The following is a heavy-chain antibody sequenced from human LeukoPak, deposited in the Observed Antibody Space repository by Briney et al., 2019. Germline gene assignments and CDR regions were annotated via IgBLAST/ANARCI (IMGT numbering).Heavy chain of an antibody. J-gene: IGHJ4*02. V-gene: IGHV3-23*01. CDR2: ISNSDGNT. CDR3: AKVKSPDTYYFDTSGWYYFDY. Sequence: PGGSLRLSCAASGFTFSSYAMSWVRQAPGKGLEWVSTISNSDGNTYYADSVKGRFTVSRDNSKNTLYLQMNSLRAEDTAVYYCAKVKSPDTYYFDTSGWYYFDYWGQGTLVTASS. D-gene: IGHD3-22*01. CDR1: GFTFSSYA.